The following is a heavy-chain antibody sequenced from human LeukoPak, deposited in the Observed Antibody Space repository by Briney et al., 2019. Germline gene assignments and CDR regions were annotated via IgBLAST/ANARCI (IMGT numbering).Heavy chain of an antibody. D-gene: IGHD2-2*01. V-gene: IGHV3-23*01. CDR2: ISGSGGST. Sequence: GGSLRLSCAASGFTFSSYAMSWVRQAPGKGLEWVSAISGSGGSTYCADSVKGRFTISRDNSKNTLYLQMNSLRAEDTAVYYCATVGGRYCSSTSCYPYWGQGTLVTVSS. CDR3: ATVGGRYCSSTSCYPY. J-gene: IGHJ4*02. CDR1: GFTFSSYA.